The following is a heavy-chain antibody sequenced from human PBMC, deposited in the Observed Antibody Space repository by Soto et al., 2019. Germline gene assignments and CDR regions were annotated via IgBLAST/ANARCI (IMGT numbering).Heavy chain of an antibody. CDR2: IKSKTDGGTT. Sequence: EVQLVESGGGLVKPGGSLRLSCAASGFTFSNAWMSWVRQAPGKGLEWVGRIKSKTDGGTTDYAAPVKGRFTISRDDSKNTLYLHMNSLKTEDTAVYYCTRGHSGWYSDYWGQGTLVTVSS. CDR3: TRGHSGWYSDY. J-gene: IGHJ4*02. D-gene: IGHD6-19*01. V-gene: IGHV3-15*01. CDR1: GFTFSNAW.